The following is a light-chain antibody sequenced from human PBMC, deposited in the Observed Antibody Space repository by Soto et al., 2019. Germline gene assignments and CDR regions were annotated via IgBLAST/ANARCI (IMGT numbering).Light chain of an antibody. CDR3: SSFSTDRTYV. J-gene: IGLJ1*01. V-gene: IGLV2-14*01. CDR1: SSDVGANIF. Sequence: QSVLTQPASVSGSPGQSITISCTGTSSDVGANIFVSWYQQHPGKVPKLMIYTFSSRPSGVSQRFSGSKSGYTASLTISGLQAEDDDDYFCSSFSTDRTYVFGTWNMLTV. CDR2: TFS.